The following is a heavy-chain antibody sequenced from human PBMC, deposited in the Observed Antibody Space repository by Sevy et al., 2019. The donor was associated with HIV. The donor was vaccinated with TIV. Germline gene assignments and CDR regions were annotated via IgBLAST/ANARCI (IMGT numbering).Heavy chain of an antibody. CDR1: GFSSSSSS. D-gene: IGHD1-26*01. V-gene: IGHV3-48*02. CDR3: ARDYSGSYYRFDL. J-gene: IGHJ4*01. Sequence: GGSLRLSCAASGFSSSSSSMNWLRQAPGKGLEWLAYITRDGKTKYYADFVKGRFTISRDNAQNSLFLQLNSLRDDDTAVYYCARDYSGSYYRFDLWGHGTLVTVSS. CDR2: ITRDGKTK.